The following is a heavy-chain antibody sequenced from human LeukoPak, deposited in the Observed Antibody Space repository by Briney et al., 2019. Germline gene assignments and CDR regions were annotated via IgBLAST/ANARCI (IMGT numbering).Heavy chain of an antibody. J-gene: IGHJ6*02. CDR1: GGTFSSYA. CDR3: ARGGKDGYPPGGLYYGMDV. CDR2: IIPILGIA. V-gene: IGHV1-69*04. Sequence: SVKVSCKASGGTFSSYAISWVRQAPGQGLEWMGRIIPILGIANYAQKFQGRVTITADKSTSTAYMELSSLRSEDTAVYYCARGGKDGYPPGGLYYGMDVWGQGTTVTVSS. D-gene: IGHD5-24*01.